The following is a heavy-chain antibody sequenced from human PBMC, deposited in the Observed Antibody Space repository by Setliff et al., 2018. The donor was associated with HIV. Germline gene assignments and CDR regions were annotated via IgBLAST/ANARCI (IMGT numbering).Heavy chain of an antibody. CDR1: GYTFTNHL. V-gene: IGHV1-3*01. J-gene: IGHJ2*01. CDR2: INADNGNT. D-gene: IGHD1-1*01. Sequence: ASVQVSCKASGYTFTNHLLYWVRQAPGQRLEWMGWINADNGNTRYSQKFQGRVTITRDTSASTAYMELSSLTSQDTAVYYCARERATGKPPLLNWYFDLWGRGTLVTVSS. CDR3: ARERATGKPPLLNWYFDL.